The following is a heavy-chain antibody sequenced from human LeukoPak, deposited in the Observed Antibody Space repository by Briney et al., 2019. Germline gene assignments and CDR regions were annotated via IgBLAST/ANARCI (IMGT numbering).Heavy chain of an antibody. CDR3: ARGMDIVVVVAATWFDY. Sequence: GGSLRLSCAASGFTFSSYAMSWVRQAPGKGLEWVSAISGSGGSTYYADSVKGRFTISRDNSKNTLYLQMNSLRAEDTAVYYCARGMDIVVVVAATWFDYWGQGTLVTVSS. CDR1: GFTFSSYA. V-gene: IGHV3-23*01. J-gene: IGHJ4*02. D-gene: IGHD2-15*01. CDR2: ISGSGGST.